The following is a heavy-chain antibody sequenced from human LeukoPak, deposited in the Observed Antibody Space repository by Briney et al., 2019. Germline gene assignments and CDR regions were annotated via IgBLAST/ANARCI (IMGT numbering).Heavy chain of an antibody. CDR1: GHTLTELS. J-gene: IGHJ4*02. V-gene: IGHV1-24*01. D-gene: IGHD6-6*01. CDR2: FDPRDGET. Sequence: SMKVSCKVSGHTLTELSMHWVRQAPGKALKRLAAFDPRDGETIYAQKFPARVTMPEDTSTDTAYMEQSSLRSEDTAVYYCATDLVDGRYNYWGQGTLVTVSS. CDR3: ATDLVDGRYNY.